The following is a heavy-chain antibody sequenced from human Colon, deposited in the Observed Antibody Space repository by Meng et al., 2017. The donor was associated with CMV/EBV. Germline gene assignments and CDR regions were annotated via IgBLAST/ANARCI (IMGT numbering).Heavy chain of an antibody. D-gene: IGHD2-2*01. CDR1: GFTFSSYS. CDR2: ISSSSSYI. V-gene: IGHV3-21*01. CDR3: ARAEAYCSSTSCYYYYGMDV. Sequence: GESLKISCAASGFTFSSYSMNWVRQAPGKGLEWVSSISSSSSYIYYADSVKGRFTISRDNAKNSLYLQMNSLRAEDTAVYYCARAEAYCSSTSCYYYYGMDVWGQGTTVTVSS. J-gene: IGHJ6*02.